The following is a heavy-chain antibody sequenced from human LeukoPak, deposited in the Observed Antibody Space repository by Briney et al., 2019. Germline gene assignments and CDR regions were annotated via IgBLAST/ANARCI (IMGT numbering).Heavy chain of an antibody. V-gene: IGHV3-74*01. J-gene: IGHJ4*02. CDR1: GFTFSSYM. CDR3: ARGRPHGNDY. D-gene: IGHD4-23*01. Sequence: GGSLRLSCAASGFTFSSYMMNWVRQAPGKGLVWVSRIASDGSSTTYADSVKGRFSISRDNAKNTLYLQMNSLRVEDTAVYYCARGRPHGNDYWGQGTLVTVSS. CDR2: IASDGSST.